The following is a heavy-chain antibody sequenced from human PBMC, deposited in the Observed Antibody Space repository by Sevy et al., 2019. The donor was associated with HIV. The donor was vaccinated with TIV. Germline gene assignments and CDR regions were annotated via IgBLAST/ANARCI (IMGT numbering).Heavy chain of an antibody. D-gene: IGHD6-6*01. J-gene: IGHJ4*02. V-gene: IGHV3-11*01. CDR1: GFTFSDYC. CDR3: AREDIADRYFDY. Sequence: GGSLRLSCAASGFTFSDYCINWIRQAPGKGLEWVSNISSSGSTIYYTDSVKGRFTISRDNAKNPLYLQMNRLRVEDTAVYYCAREDIADRYFDYWGQGTMVTVSS. CDR2: ISSSGSTI.